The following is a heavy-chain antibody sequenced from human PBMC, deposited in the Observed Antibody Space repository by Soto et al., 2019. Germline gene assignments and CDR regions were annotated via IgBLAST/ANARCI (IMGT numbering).Heavy chain of an antibody. V-gene: IGHV3-49*04. Sequence: SVRRSCTASGFTLGDYAMSWVRQAPGKGLEWVGFIRSKAYGGTTEYAASVKGRFTISRDDSKSIAYLQMNSLKTEDTAVYYCTRDYDYYDSSGYRMGWYYYYYYGMDVWRQGSTVTVSS. CDR1: GFTLGDYA. D-gene: IGHD3-22*01. CDR3: TRDYDYYDSSGYRMGWYYYYYYGMDV. CDR2: IRSKAYGGTT. J-gene: IGHJ6*02.